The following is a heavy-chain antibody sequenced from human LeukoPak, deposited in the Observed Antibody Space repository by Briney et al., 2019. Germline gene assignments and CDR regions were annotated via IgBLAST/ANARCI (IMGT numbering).Heavy chain of an antibody. CDR3: ARDPNANWFDP. CDR2: INPSGGST. D-gene: IGHD4/OR15-4a*01. Sequence: ASVKVSCKASGGTFSSYAISWVRQAPGQGLEWMGIINPSGGSTSYAQKFQGRVTMTRDTSTSTVYMELSSLRSEDTAVYYCARDPNANWFDPWGQGTLVTVSS. CDR1: GGTFSSYA. J-gene: IGHJ5*02. V-gene: IGHV1-46*01.